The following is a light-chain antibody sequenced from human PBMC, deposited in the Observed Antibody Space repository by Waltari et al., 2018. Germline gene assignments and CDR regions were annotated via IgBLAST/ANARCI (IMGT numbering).Light chain of an antibody. V-gene: IGKV1-5*03. CDR1: QSISTG. J-gene: IGKJ1*01. CDR2: KAS. Sequence: DIQMTQSTSSLSASVAHRVTITCQASQSISTGFGSYQQKPGKAPNLLIYKASTLESGVPSRFSGSGSGTEFTLTISSLQPDDFATYYCQQYKTYWTFGQGTKVEIK. CDR3: QQYKTYWT.